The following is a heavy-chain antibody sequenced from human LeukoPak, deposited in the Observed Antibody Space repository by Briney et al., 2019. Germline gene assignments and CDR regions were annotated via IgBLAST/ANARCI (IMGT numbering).Heavy chain of an antibody. CDR1: GFTFSSYA. CDR2: ISGSGGST. Sequence: TGGSLRLSCAASGFTFSSYAMSWVRQAPGKGLEWVSAISGSGGSTYYADSVKGRFTISRDNSKNTLYLQMNSLRAEDTAVYYCAKHPYNWNYHDAFDIWGQGTMVTVSS. D-gene: IGHD1-7*01. CDR3: AKHPYNWNYHDAFDI. J-gene: IGHJ3*02. V-gene: IGHV3-23*01.